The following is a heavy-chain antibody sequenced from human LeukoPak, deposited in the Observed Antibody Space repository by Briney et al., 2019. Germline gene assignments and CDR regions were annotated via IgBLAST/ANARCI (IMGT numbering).Heavy chain of an antibody. CDR2: ISSSSSTI. D-gene: IGHD3-22*01. V-gene: IGHV3-48*01. Sequence: PGGSLRLSCAASAFTFSSYSVKWVRHDPGKGVEGVSYISSSSSTIFYAGAVKGRFTISRDNAKNSLYLQMNSLRAEDTAVYYCARGPLKTYYYDSSGSKTEYFQHWGQGTLVTVSS. CDR3: ARGPLKTYYYDSSGSKTEYFQH. J-gene: IGHJ1*01. CDR1: AFTFSSYS.